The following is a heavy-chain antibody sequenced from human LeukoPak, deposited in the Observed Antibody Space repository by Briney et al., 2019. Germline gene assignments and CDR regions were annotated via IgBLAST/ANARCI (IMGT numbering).Heavy chain of an antibody. J-gene: IGHJ4*02. Sequence: SETLSLTCAVSGYSISSGYYWGWLRQRPGKGLEWIGSIYHSGSTYYNRSFNIRVNISENTSKNQFSLKLSSVTAADTAVYYCARTNTMVPDFECWGQGALVT. CDR2: IYHSGST. CDR3: ARTNTMVPDFEC. D-gene: IGHD3-10*01. CDR1: GYSISSGYY. V-gene: IGHV4-38-2*01.